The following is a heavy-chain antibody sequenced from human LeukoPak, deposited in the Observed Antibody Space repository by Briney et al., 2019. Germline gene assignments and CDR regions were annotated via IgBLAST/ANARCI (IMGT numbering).Heavy chain of an antibody. Sequence: GPSLRLSYAASGFTFSSYAMSWVRQDATKGLEWLSCIGVSGTTTHYAATVKGRFTISRDNSKNTLYLQMNSLRGEDTAVYYCPKDVQRFSSSWYYFDSWGQGTLVTVSS. D-gene: IGHD6-13*01. CDR1: GFTFSSYA. CDR2: IGVSGTTT. V-gene: IGHV3-23*01. CDR3: PKDVQRFSSSWYYFDS. J-gene: IGHJ4*02.